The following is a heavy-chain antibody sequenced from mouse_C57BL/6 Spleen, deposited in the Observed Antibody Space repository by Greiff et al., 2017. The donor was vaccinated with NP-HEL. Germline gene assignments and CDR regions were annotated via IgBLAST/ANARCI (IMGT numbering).Heavy chain of an antibody. CDR3: AREGITTVVAYYFDY. CDR1: GYSITSGYY. D-gene: IGHD1-1*01. J-gene: IGHJ2*01. V-gene: IGHV3-6*01. Sequence: EVQLQESGPGLVKPSQSLSLTCSVTGYSITSGYYWNWIRQFPGNKLEWMGYISYDGSNNYNPSLKNRISITRDTSENQFFLKLNSVTTEDTATYYCAREGITTVVAYYFDYWGQGTTLTVSS. CDR2: ISYDGSN.